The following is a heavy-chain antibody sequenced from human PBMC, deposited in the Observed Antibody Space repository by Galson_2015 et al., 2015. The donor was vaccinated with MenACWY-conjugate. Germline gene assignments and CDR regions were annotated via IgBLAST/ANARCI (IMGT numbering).Heavy chain of an antibody. V-gene: IGHV4-4*02. D-gene: IGHD3-3*01. Sequence: ETLSLTCAVSGGSISSSNWWSWVRQPPGKGLEWIGEIYHSGSTNYNPSLKSRVTISVDKSKNQFSLKLSSVTAADTAVYYCARTTYYDFWSGYQLLAGMDVWGQGTTVTVSS. CDR3: ARTTYYDFWSGYQLLAGMDV. CDR2: IYHSGST. CDR1: GGSISSSNW. J-gene: IGHJ6*02.